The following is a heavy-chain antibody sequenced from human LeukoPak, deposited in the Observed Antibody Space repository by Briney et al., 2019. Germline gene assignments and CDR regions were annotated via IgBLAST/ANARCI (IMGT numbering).Heavy chain of an antibody. CDR2: INHSGST. D-gene: IGHD6-19*01. V-gene: IGHV4-34*01. Sequence: SETLSLTCAVYGGSFSGYYWSWIRQPPGKGLEWIGEINHSGSTNYNPSLKSRVTISVDTSKNQFSPKLSSVTAADTAVYYCARGLRGWYRSWGQGTLVTVSS. J-gene: IGHJ5*02. CDR3: ARGLRGWYRS. CDR1: GGSFSGYY.